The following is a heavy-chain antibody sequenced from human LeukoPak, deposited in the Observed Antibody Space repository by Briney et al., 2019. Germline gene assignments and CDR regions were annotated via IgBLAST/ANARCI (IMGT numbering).Heavy chain of an antibody. CDR2: ISGSGGST. CDR1: GFTFSSYA. Sequence: GGSLRLSCAASGFTFSSYAMSWVRQAPGKGLEWVSAISGSGGSTYYADSVKGRFTISRDNSKNTLYLQMNSLRAEDTAVYYCAKDRRLAAAALNWYFDLWGRGTLVTVSS. J-gene: IGHJ2*01. D-gene: IGHD6-13*01. CDR3: AKDRRLAAAALNWYFDL. V-gene: IGHV3-23*01.